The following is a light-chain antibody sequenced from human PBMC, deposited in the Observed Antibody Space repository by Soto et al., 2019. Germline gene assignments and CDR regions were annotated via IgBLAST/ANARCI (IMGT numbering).Light chain of an antibody. CDR3: QQYGSSPYT. CDR2: GAS. J-gene: IGKJ2*01. V-gene: IGKV3-20*01. CDR1: QRVSSSY. Sequence: EIVLTQSPGTLSLSPGERATLSCRASQRVSSSYLAWYQQKPGQAPRLLIYGASSRATGIPDRFSGSGSGTDFTLTISRLEPEDFAVYYCQQYGSSPYTFVQGTTLEIK.